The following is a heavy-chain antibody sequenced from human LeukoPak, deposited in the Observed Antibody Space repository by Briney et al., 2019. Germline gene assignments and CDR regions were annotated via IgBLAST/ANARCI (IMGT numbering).Heavy chain of an antibody. J-gene: IGHJ4*02. CDR2: ISSNGGST. D-gene: IGHD3-16*01. V-gene: IGHV3-64*03. Sequence: GGSLRLSCAASGFTFSSYGMHWVRQAPGKGLEYVSAISSNGGSTYYADSVKGRFTISRDNSKNTLYLQMSSLRAEDTAVYYCVKVALGAGRWYFDYWGQGTLVTVSS. CDR3: VKVALGAGRWYFDY. CDR1: GFTFSSYG.